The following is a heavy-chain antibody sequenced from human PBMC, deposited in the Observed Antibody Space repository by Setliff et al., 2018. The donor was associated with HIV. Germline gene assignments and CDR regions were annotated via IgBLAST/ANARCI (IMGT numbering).Heavy chain of an antibody. Sequence: PSETLSLTCIVSGASISSDTWSWIRQPPGKGLQWIGFIYNSEMINYNPALKSRVSMSLDTSKNQFSLKLTSVTAADTAVYYCARGGTSSNWFDPWGQGTLVTVSS. CDR2: IYNSEMI. D-gene: IGHD1-26*01. CDR1: GASISSDT. V-gene: IGHV4-59*01. CDR3: ARGGTSSNWFDP. J-gene: IGHJ5*02.